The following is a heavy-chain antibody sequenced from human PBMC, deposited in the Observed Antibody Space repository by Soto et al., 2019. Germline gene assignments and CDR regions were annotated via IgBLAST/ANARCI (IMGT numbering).Heavy chain of an antibody. CDR2: IYYSGST. CDR1: GGSISSYY. Sequence: SETLSLTCTVSGGSISSYYWSWIRQPPGKGLEWIGYIYYSGSTNYNPSLKSRVTISVDTSKNQFSLKLSSVTAADTAVYYCARAASDTAMVVFTNWFDPWGQGTLVTVSS. D-gene: IGHD5-18*01. CDR3: ARAASDTAMVVFTNWFDP. J-gene: IGHJ5*02. V-gene: IGHV4-59*01.